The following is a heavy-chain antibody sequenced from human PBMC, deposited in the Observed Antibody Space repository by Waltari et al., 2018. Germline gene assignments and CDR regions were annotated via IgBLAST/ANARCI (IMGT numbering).Heavy chain of an antibody. J-gene: IGHJ2*01. D-gene: IGHD4-4*01. CDR1: GGSFSDYY. Sequence: QVQLQQWGAGLLQPSETLSLTCAVYGGSFSDYYWRCIRQPPGKGLEWIGEINHRGNTNYNPSLKSRVTISLDTSKNQFSMKLSSVTAADTAVYYCAGPQYHPYWYFDLWGRGTLVTVSS. CDR3: AGPQYHPYWYFDL. V-gene: IGHV4-34*01. CDR2: INHRGNT.